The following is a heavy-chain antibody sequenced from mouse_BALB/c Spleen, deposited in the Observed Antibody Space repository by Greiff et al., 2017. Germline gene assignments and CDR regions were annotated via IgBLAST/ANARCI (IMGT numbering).Heavy chain of an antibody. J-gene: IGHJ4*01. CDR1: GYSFTSYW. CDR2: IDPSDSET. Sequence: QVQLQQSGPQLVRPGASVKISCKASGYSFTSYWMHWVKQRPGQGLEWIGMIDPSDSETRLNQKFKDKATLTVDKSSSTAYMQLSSPTSEDSAVYYCARLNYGSSDAMDYWGQGTSVTVSA. CDR3: ARLNYGSSDAMDY. V-gene: IGHV1S127*01. D-gene: IGHD1-1*01.